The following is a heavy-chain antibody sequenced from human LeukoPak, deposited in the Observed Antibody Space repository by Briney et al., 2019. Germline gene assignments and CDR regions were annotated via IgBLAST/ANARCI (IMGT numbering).Heavy chain of an antibody. J-gene: IGHJ5*02. V-gene: IGHV4-39*01. Sequence: SETLSLTCTVSGGSISSSSYYWGWIRQPPGKGREWIGSIYYSGSTYYNPSLKSRVTISVDTSKNQFSLKLSSVTAADTAVYYCARHDSSSWALDWFDPWGQGTLVTISS. CDR3: ARHDSSSWALDWFDP. CDR2: IYYSGST. CDR1: GGSISSSSYY. D-gene: IGHD6-13*01.